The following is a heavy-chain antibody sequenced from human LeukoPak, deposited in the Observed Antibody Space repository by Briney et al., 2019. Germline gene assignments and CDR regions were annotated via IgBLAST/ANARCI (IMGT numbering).Heavy chain of an antibody. CDR2: IDPDGSEK. V-gene: IGHV3-7*01. J-gene: IGHJ4*02. Sequence: GGSLRLSCAASGFTFSNNWMSWVRQAPGKGLEWVANIDPDGSEKQYGDSVKGRFTTSRDNATNSLYLQMNSLRVEDTAIYYCARIWYFGDNNWRYFDNWGQGTLVTVSS. D-gene: IGHD1-20*01. CDR1: GFTFSNNW. CDR3: ARIWYFGDNNWRYFDN.